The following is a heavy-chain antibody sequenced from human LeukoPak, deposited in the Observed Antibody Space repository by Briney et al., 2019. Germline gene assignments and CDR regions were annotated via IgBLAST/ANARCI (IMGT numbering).Heavy chain of an antibody. Sequence: GGSLRLSCAASGFTFSSYAMHWVRQAPGKGLERGAVISYDGSNKYYADSVKGRFTISRDNSKNTLYLQMNSLRADDTAVYYCAGDIAGYNSPVDYWGQGTLVTVSS. CDR3: AGDIAGYNSPVDY. D-gene: IGHD5-24*01. V-gene: IGHV3-30*01. CDR2: ISYDGSNK. J-gene: IGHJ4*02. CDR1: GFTFSSYA.